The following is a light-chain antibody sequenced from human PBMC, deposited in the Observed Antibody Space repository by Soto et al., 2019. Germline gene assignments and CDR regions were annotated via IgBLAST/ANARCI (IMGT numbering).Light chain of an antibody. CDR1: SSNIGAGYD. CDR3: QSYDSSLSGWV. CDR2: GNS. V-gene: IGLV1-40*01. J-gene: IGLJ3*02. Sequence: QSVLTQPPSVSGAPGQRVTISCTGSSSNIGAGYDVKWYQQLPGTAPKLLIHGNSNRPSWVPDRFSGSKSGTSASLAITGLQAEDEADYYCQSYDSSLSGWVFGGGTKLTVL.